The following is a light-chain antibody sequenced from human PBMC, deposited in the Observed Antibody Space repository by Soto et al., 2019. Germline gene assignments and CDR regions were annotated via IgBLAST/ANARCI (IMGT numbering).Light chain of an antibody. CDR2: DNN. Sequence: QSVLTQPPSMSAAPGQMVAISCSETSSNIGDNSVSWYQHFPGTAPKVLIYDNNRRPSGIPDRFSGSKSGTSATLTIIGLQTGDEADYYCATWDSALSAGVFGGGTKLTVL. CDR3: ATWDSALSAGV. J-gene: IGLJ3*02. CDR1: SSNIGDNS. V-gene: IGLV1-51*01.